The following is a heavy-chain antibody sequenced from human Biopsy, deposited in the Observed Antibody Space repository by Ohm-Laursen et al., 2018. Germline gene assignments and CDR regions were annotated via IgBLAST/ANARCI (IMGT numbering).Heavy chain of an antibody. CDR3: AADINVWNVNY. J-gene: IGHJ4*02. CDR1: GGTFSNYG. Sequence: VSSVKVSCKAPGGTFSNYGVNWVRQAPGQGLEWLGGNIPILGTGNYAQKFQDRVTVAADTSTSTATMELRSLRSDDTAVYYCAADINVWNVNYWGQGTQVIVSS. V-gene: IGHV1-69*06. CDR2: NIPILGTG. D-gene: IGHD1-1*01.